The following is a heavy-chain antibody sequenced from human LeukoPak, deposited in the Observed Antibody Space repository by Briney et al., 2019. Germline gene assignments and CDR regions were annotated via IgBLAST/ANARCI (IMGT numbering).Heavy chain of an antibody. CDR1: GGSISNDGYY. Sequence: PSQTLSLTCTVSGGSISNDGYYWSRIRQHPGKGLEWIGYIYYSGITYYNPSLKSRVTISVDTSKNQFSLKLSSVTAADTALYYCARYSGTKRDFDYWGQGTLVTVSS. V-gene: IGHV4-31*03. CDR3: ARYSGTKRDFDY. J-gene: IGHJ4*02. D-gene: IGHD5-12*01. CDR2: IYYSGIT.